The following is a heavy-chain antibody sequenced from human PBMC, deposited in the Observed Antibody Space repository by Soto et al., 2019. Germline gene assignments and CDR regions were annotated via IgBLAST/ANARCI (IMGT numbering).Heavy chain of an antibody. D-gene: IGHD6-19*01. Sequence: SGPTLVNPTEPLTLTCTVSGFSLSNASMGVSWIRQPPGKALEWLAHIFSNDEKTYSTSLKSRLTIPKDTSKSQVVLTMTNMDPVDTATYYCARSSRIAVAGYYYYGMDVWGQGTTVTVSS. CDR1: GFSLSNASMG. V-gene: IGHV2-26*01. CDR3: ARSSRIAVAGYYYYGMDV. CDR2: IFSNDEK. J-gene: IGHJ6*02.